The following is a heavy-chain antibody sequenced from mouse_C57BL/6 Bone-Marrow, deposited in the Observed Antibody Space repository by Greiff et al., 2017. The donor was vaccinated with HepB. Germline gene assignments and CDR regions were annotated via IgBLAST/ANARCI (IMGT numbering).Heavy chain of an antibody. Sequence: VKLMESGPGLVAPSQSLSITCTVSGFSLTSYGVHWVRQPPGKGLEWLVVIWSDGSTTYNSALKSRLSISKDNSKSQVFIKMNSLQTDDTAMYYCARSITTVVAPYAMDYWGQGTSVTVSS. V-gene: IGHV2-6*03. J-gene: IGHJ4*01. CDR3: ARSITTVVAPYAMDY. CDR1: GFSLTSYG. CDR2: IWSDGST. D-gene: IGHD1-1*01.